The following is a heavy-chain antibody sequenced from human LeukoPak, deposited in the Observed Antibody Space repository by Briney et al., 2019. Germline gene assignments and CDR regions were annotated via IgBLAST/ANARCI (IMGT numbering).Heavy chain of an antibody. CDR2: ISWNSGSI. CDR1: RFTFDDYA. Sequence: GGSLRLSCAASRFTFDDYAMHWVRQAPGKGLEWVSGISWNSGSIGYADSVKGRFTISRDNAKNSLYLQMNSLRAEDTALYYCAKDSKSYGSSAFDYWGQGTLVTVSS. V-gene: IGHV3-9*01. J-gene: IGHJ4*02. CDR3: AKDSKSYGSSAFDY. D-gene: IGHD3-10*01.